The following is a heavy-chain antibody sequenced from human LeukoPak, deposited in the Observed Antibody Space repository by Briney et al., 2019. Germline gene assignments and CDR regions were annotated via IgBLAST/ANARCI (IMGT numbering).Heavy chain of an antibody. CDR3: VRIGRGYCSGGSCSGFDY. D-gene: IGHD2-15*01. Sequence: GGSLRLSCAASGFTFSSYTMSWVRQAPGKGLEWVSAISGSGGSTYYADSVKGRFTISRDNSKNTLYLQMNSLRAEDTAVYYCVRIGRGYCSGGSCSGFDYWGQGTLVTVSS. J-gene: IGHJ4*02. V-gene: IGHV3-23*01. CDR2: ISGSGGST. CDR1: GFTFSSYT.